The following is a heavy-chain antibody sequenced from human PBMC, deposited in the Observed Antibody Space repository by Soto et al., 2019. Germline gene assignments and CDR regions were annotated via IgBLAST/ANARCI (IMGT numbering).Heavy chain of an antibody. D-gene: IGHD6-19*01. V-gene: IGHV3-23*01. J-gene: IGHJ4*02. CDR3: AYRNWAEWLVPAGSFDC. Sequence: DVQLLESGGGLVQPGGSLRLSCGASGFTFSNFAMSWVRQAPGKGLEWVSTISNSADTTYYIDSVRGRFTISRDNSRNTLYLPMNSLRAEDSALYYSAYRNWAEWLVPAGSFDCWGQGSPVTVSS. CDR1: GFTFSNFA. CDR2: ISNSADTT.